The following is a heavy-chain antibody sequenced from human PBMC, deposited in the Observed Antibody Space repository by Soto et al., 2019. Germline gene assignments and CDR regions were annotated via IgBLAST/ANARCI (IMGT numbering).Heavy chain of an antibody. CDR2: ISSNGGST. D-gene: IGHD2-2*01. J-gene: IGHJ4*02. Sequence: SLRLSCSASGFTFNTYAIHWIRQAPGKGLEYVSAISSNGGSTYYADSVKGRFTISRDNSKNTVYLHMSSLRPEDTAVYYCVARYCDSTTCYQVDYWGQGALVTVS. V-gene: IGHV3-64D*06. CDR1: GFTFNTYA. CDR3: VARYCDSTTCYQVDY.